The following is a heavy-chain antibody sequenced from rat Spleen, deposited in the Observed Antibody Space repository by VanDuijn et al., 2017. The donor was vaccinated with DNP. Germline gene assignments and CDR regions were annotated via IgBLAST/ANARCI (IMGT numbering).Heavy chain of an antibody. CDR3: ATHRTSIATYYFDY. V-gene: IGHV5-25*01. CDR2: IGSAAYAP. D-gene: IGHD1-3*01. Sequence: EVQLVESGGGLVQPGRSLKLSCAASGFTFSAYYMAWVRQAPAKGLEWVAYIGSAAYAPYYGDSVKGRFTISRDNAKSTLYLQMDSLRSEDTATYYCATHRTSIATYYFDYWGQGAMVTVSS. CDR1: GFTFSAYY. J-gene: IGHJ2*01.